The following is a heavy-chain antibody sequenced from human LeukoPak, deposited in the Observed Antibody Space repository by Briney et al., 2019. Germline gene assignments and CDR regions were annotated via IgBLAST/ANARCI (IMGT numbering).Heavy chain of an antibody. Sequence: GGSLGLSCAASGFTFSSYAMHWVRQAPGKGLEWVAVISYDGSNKYYADSVEGRFTISRDNSKNTLYLQMNSLRAEDTAVYYCARVRGGTPTYFFDYWGQGTLVTVSS. CDR2: ISYDGSNK. CDR1: GFTFSSYA. J-gene: IGHJ4*02. D-gene: IGHD1-14*01. CDR3: ARVRGGTPTYFFDY. V-gene: IGHV3-30-3*01.